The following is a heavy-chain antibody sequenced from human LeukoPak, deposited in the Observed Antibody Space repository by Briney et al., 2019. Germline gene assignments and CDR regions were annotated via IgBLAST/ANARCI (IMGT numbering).Heavy chain of an antibody. CDR2: ISAYNGNT. Sequence: GASVKVSCMASGYTFTSYGISWVRQAPGQGLEWMGWISAYNGNTNYAQKLQGRVTMTTDTSTSTACMELRSLRSDDTAVYYCAREGRDSSSWPFYYYYYGMDVWGQGTTVTVSS. J-gene: IGHJ6*02. V-gene: IGHV1-18*01. CDR3: AREGRDSSSWPFYYYYYGMDV. D-gene: IGHD6-13*01. CDR1: GYTFTSYG.